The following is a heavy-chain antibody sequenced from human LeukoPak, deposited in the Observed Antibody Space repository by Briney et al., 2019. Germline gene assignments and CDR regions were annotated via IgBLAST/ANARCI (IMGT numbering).Heavy chain of an antibody. J-gene: IGHJ6*04. CDR3: AKGGAHNDDNGYHDV. D-gene: IGHD3-22*01. Sequence: GGSLRLSCAASGFVFEDYAMHWVRHAPGKGLEWVSLINWDSESTYYADSVQGRFSISRDNSKNALYLQMNSLRAEDTALYYCAKGGAHNDDNGYHDVWGKGTTVTVSS. CDR1: GFVFEDYA. V-gene: IGHV3-43D*03. CDR2: INWDSEST.